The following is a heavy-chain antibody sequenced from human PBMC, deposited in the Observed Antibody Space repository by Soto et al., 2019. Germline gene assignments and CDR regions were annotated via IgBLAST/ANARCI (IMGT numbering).Heavy chain of an antibody. CDR3: TTEFGYSSGQNDH. J-gene: IGHJ4*02. V-gene: IGHV3-48*01. CDR2: INIDSSSK. CDR1: GFTMSSYS. Sequence: GGSLRLSCAASGFTMSSYSMNWVRQAPGKGLEWVSYINIDSSSKYHADPVKGRFTISSDESQNTLHLQMNSLKIEDTAVYYCTTEFGYSSGQNDHWGQGALVTVSS. D-gene: IGHD6-19*01.